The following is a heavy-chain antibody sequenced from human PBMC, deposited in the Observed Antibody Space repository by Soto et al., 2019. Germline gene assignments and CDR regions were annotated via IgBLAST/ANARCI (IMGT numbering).Heavy chain of an antibody. CDR1: GGSMSSSSYY. CDR2: IYYSGST. J-gene: IGHJ6*02. V-gene: IGHV4-39*01. CDR3: ARHKEDGMDV. Sequence: QLQLQESGPGLVKPSETLSLTCTVSGGSMSSSSYYWGWIRQPPGKGLEWIGSIYYSGSTYYNPSLKSRVTISVDTSKNQFSLKLSSVTAADTAVYYCARHKEDGMDVWGQGTTVTVSS.